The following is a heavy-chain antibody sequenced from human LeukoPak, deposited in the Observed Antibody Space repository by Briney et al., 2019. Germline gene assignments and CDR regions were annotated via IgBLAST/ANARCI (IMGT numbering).Heavy chain of an antibody. J-gene: IGHJ4*02. CDR3: ARGEAYCGGDCPPLDY. D-gene: IGHD2-21*02. CDR1: GYTFTSYG. CDR2: ISAYNGNT. V-gene: IGHV1-18*01. Sequence: ASVKVSCKASGYTFTSYGMSWVRQAPGQGLEWMGSISAYNGNTNYAQKLQGRVTMTTDTSTSTAYMELRSLRSDDTAVYYCARGEAYCGGDCPPLDYWGQGTLVTVSS.